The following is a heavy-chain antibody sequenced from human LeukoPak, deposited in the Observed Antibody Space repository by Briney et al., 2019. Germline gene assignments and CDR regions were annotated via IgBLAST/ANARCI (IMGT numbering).Heavy chain of an antibody. CDR3: ARDPPGAHFDF. V-gene: IGHV3-74*01. CDR1: GFTFSSYW. J-gene: IGHJ4*02. D-gene: IGHD7-27*01. Sequence: GGSLRLSCAASGFTFSSYWMHWVRQAPGKGLVWVSRIRTDGTITTYADSVKGRFSISRDNAQNSLYLQMNSLRVEDTAVYYCARDPPGAHFDFWGQGTLVTVSS. CDR2: IRTDGTIT.